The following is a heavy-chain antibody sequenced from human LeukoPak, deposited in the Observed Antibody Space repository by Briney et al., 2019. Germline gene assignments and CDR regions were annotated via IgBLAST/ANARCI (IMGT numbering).Heavy chain of an antibody. CDR1: GFTFSSYA. CDR2: ISYDGSNK. CDR3: ARSELRLLYYFDY. Sequence: PGGSLRLSCAASGFTFSSYAMHWVRQAPGKGLEWVAVISYDGSNKYYADSVKGRFTISRDNSKNTLYLQMNSLRAEDTAVYYCARSELRLLYYFDYWGQGTLVTVSS. D-gene: IGHD1-7*01. J-gene: IGHJ4*02. V-gene: IGHV3-30-3*01.